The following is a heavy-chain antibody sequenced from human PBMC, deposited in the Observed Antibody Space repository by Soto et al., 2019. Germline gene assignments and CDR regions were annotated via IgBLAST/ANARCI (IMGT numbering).Heavy chain of an antibody. J-gene: IGHJ4*02. Sequence: QVQLVESGGGVVQPGRSLRLSCRGSGFTFGYYGMHWVRQAPGKGLEWLAIIWAAGGNKVYRDSVQGRFTVSRDNFRKTLVLQMNDLRAEDTAMYYCSTDNDLATMGHWGQGTLVIVSS. V-gene: IGHV3-33*01. CDR2: IWAAGGNK. D-gene: IGHD3-10*01. CDR3: STDNDLATMGH. CDR1: GFTFGYYG.